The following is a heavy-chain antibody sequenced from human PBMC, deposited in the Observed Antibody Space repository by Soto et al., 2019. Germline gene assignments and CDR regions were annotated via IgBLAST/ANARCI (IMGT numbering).Heavy chain of an antibody. V-gene: IGHV3-33*01. D-gene: IGHD2-15*01. CDR2: LWAGGNIR. CDR3: ARDAQDVANFGMDV. J-gene: IGHJ6*02. Sequence: QVQLVESGGNVVQPGRSLRLSCAASGFSFSSHGMHWVRQAPGKGLEWVAHLWAGGNIRYYAYYVKGRFTISSDHSKNTLYLQKDSLGAEDSAVYYWARDAQDVANFGMDVWGQGTTVTVSS. CDR1: GFSFSSHG.